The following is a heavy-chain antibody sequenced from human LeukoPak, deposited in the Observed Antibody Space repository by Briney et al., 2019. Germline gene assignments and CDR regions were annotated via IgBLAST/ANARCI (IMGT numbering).Heavy chain of an antibody. D-gene: IGHD5-24*01. J-gene: IGHJ4*02. Sequence: GESLKISGKCVGYSFSSYWNGCMRQRPGKGLEWMGIIYPGGSETRYDPSFQGQVTIPADSSTSTAYLKWSSLRASDTAMYYCARASEEGYNQNFDYGAQGTLVTVSS. CDR2: IYPGGSET. CDR3: ARASEEGYNQNFDY. V-gene: IGHV5-51*01. CDR1: GYSFSSYW.